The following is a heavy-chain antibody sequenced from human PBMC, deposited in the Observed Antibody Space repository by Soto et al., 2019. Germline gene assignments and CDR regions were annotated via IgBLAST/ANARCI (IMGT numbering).Heavy chain of an antibody. CDR1: GGSDSSGSYY. Sequence: PSETLSLTCTVSGGSDSSGSYYWSWIRQPPGKGLEWIGYIYYSGSTNYNPSPKSRVTISVDTSKNQFSLKLSSVTAADTAVYYCARDPRNSNYYYYGMDVRGQGTTVTVSS. CDR2: IYYSGST. V-gene: IGHV4-61*01. J-gene: IGHJ6*02. CDR3: ARDPRNSNYYYYGMDV.